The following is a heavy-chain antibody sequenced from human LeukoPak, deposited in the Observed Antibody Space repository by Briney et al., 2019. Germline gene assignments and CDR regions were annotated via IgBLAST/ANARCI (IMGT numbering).Heavy chain of an antibody. Sequence: SETLSLTCAVYGGSFSGYYWSWIRQPPGKGLEWIGEINHSGSTNYNPSLKSRVTISVDTSKNQFSLKLSSVTAADTAVYYCARGSWFDPWGQGTLVTVSS. J-gene: IGHJ5*02. V-gene: IGHV4-34*01. CDR2: INHSGST. CDR1: GGSFSGYY. CDR3: ARGSWFDP.